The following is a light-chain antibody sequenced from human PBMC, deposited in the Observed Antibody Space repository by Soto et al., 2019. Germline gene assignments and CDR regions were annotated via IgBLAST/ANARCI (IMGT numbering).Light chain of an antibody. CDR2: DVS. V-gene: IGLV2-14*01. Sequence: QSALTQPASVSGSPGQSITISCTGTSSDVGGYNYVSWYQQHPGKAPKLMIYDVSNRPSGVSNRFSGSKSGNTASLTISGLQAEDEADYYCSSYTSSSWDYVVGTGTKLTGL. J-gene: IGLJ1*01. CDR1: SSDVGGYNY. CDR3: SSYTSSSWDYV.